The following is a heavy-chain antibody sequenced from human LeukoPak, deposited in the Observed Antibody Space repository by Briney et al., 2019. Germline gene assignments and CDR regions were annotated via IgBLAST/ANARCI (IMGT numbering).Heavy chain of an antibody. Sequence: ASVKVSCKASGYTVTSYYMHWERQAPGQGLEWMGIINPSGGSTSYAQKFQGRVTMTRDTSTSTVYMELSSLRSEDTAVYYCARVPPGYYFDYWGQGTLVTVSS. CDR1: GYTVTSYY. CDR2: INPSGGST. V-gene: IGHV1-46*01. CDR3: ARVPPGYYFDY. J-gene: IGHJ4*02.